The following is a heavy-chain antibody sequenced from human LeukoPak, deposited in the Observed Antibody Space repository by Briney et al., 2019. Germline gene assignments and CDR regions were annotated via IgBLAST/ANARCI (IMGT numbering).Heavy chain of an antibody. V-gene: IGHV3-13*01. D-gene: IGHD6-19*01. CDR1: GFTFSSYD. J-gene: IGHJ6*04. CDR3: ARATVIGTVPVPGFLDV. Sequence: GGSLRLSCAASGFTFSSYDMHWVRQVAGTGLEWVSSIGTIGDTFYPGSVKGRFTISRENAKNSLYLQMNSLRAGDTAVYYCARATVIGTVPVPGFLDVWGKGTTVTVSS. CDR2: IGTIGDT.